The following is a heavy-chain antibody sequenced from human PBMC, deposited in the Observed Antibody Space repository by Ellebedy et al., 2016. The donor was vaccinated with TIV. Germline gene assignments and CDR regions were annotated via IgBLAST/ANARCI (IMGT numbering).Heavy chain of an antibody. CDR2: INPNSGGT. Sequence: ASVKVSXXASGYTFTGYYMHWVRQAPGQGLEWMGWINPNSGGTNYAQKFQGRVTMTRDTSISTAYMELSRLRSDDTAVYYCARALRMITFGGVTAYWGQGTLVTVSS. D-gene: IGHD3-16*01. V-gene: IGHV1-2*02. CDR1: GYTFTGYY. J-gene: IGHJ4*02. CDR3: ARALRMITFGGVTAY.